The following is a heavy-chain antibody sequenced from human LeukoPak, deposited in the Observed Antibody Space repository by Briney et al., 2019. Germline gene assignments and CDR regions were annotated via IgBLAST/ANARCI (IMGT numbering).Heavy chain of an antibody. CDR3: ARSGGSYYFDY. J-gene: IGHJ4*02. CDR1: GFTFSSYA. Sequence: GGSLRLSCAASGFTFSSYAMHWVRQAPGKGLEWVAVISYDGSNKYYADSVKGRFTISRDNSKNTLYLQMNSLRAEDTAVYYCARSGGSYYFDYWGQGTLVTVSS. D-gene: IGHD1-26*01. V-gene: IGHV3-30*04. CDR2: ISYDGSNK.